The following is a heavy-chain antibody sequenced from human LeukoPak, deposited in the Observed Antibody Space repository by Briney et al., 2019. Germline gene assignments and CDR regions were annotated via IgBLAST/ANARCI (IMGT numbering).Heavy chain of an antibody. CDR2: ISTSSSYI. CDR1: GFTFSSYA. D-gene: IGHD5-24*01. V-gene: IGHV3-21*01. J-gene: IGHJ4*02. Sequence: GRSLRLSCEASGFTFSSYAMNWVRQAPGKGLEWVSSISTSSSYIYYADSVKGRFTSSRDNAKNSLYLQMNSLRAEDMAVYYCARSSGWLQDYWGQGTLVTVSS. CDR3: ARSSGWLQDY.